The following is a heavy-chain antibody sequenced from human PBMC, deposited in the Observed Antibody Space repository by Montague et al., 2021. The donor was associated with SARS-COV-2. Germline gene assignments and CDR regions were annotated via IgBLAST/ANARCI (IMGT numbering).Heavy chain of an antibody. CDR1: GGSISSYY. CDR2: IYYSGST. Sequence: SETLSLTCTVSGGSISSYYWSWIRQSPGKGLEWIGYIYYSGSTNYNPSLKSRVTISVDTSKNQFSLKLSSVTAADTAVYYCARGIFTIPFIPAHYYMDVWGKGTTVTVSS. J-gene: IGHJ6*03. V-gene: IGHV4-59*01. CDR3: ARGIFTIPFIPAHYYMDV. D-gene: IGHD3-3*01.